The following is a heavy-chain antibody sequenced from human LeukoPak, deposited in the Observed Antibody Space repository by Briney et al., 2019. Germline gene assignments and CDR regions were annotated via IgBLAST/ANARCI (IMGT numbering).Heavy chain of an antibody. D-gene: IGHD2-2*01. V-gene: IGHV3-23*01. J-gene: IGHJ6*02. Sequence: GGSLRLSCAASGFTFSSYAMSWVRQAPGKGLEWVSAISGSGGSTYYADSVKGRFTISRDNSKNTLYLQMNSLRAEDTAVYYCAKDLRCSSTSCYLYGMDVWGQGTTVTVSS. CDR3: AKDLRCSSTSCYLYGMDV. CDR2: ISGSGGST. CDR1: GFTFSSYA.